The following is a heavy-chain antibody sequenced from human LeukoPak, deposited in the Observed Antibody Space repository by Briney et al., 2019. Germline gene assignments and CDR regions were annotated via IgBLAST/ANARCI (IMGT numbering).Heavy chain of an antibody. V-gene: IGHV3-23*01. CDR3: AKIAGYYYSSDYPDFDPFDI. CDR2: INCGGDTK. CDR1: AFTFSSYC. J-gene: IGHJ3*02. Sequence: AGSLTLTCPASAFTFSSYCLSWVRQPPGRGLEWVSPINCGGDTKYYADSVRGRVTISIANSRNTLYLQMNSLRAEDTAVYYCAKIAGYYYSSDYPDFDPFDIWGQGTRVTVSS. D-gene: IGHD3-22*01.